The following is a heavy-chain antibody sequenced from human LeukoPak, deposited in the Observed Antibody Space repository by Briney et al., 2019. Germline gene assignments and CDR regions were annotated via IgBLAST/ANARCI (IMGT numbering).Heavy chain of an antibody. J-gene: IGHJ4*02. CDR1: GGSISSYY. V-gene: IGHV4-4*07. Sequence: KPSETLSLTCTVSGGSISSYYWSWIRQPAGKGLEWIGRIYTSGSTNYNPSLKSRVTISVDKSKNQFSLNFNSMSAADSAVYYCAANGYYTIEYWGQGTLVTVSS. CDR3: AANGYYTIEY. D-gene: IGHD1-26*01. CDR2: IYTSGST.